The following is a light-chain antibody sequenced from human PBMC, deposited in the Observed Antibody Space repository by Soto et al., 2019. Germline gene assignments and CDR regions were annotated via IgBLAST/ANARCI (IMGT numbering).Light chain of an antibody. Sequence: DIQMTQSPSTLSASVGDRVTITCRASQSISTWLAWYQQKPGKAPRLLIYKASTLQSGVPSRFSGSVSGTEFTLTISSLQPDDFATYYCQRYSTYSYTFGQGTKVEMK. V-gene: IGKV1-5*03. J-gene: IGKJ2*01. CDR1: QSISTW. CDR2: KAS. CDR3: QRYSTYSYT.